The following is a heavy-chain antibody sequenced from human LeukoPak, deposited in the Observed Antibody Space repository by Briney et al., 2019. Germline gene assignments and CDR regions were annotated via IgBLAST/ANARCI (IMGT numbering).Heavy chain of an antibody. Sequence: SETLSLTCTVSGGSISSGSYYWSWIRQPAGKGLEWIGRIYTSGSTNYNPSLKSRVTISVDTSKNQFSLKLSSVTAADTAVYYCARQWAVAALDYWGQGTLVTVPS. CDR2: IYTSGST. V-gene: IGHV4-61*02. J-gene: IGHJ4*02. CDR3: ARQWAVAALDY. D-gene: IGHD6-19*01. CDR1: GGSISSGSYY.